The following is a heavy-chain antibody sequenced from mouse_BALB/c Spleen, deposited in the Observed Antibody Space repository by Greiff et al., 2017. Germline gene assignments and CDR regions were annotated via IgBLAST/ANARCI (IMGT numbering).Heavy chain of an antibody. V-gene: IGHV1-80*01. J-gene: IGHJ3*01. CDR3: ARGRYGNFSWFAY. CDR2: IYPGDGDT. Sequence: QVQLQQSGAELVRPGSSVKISCKASGYAFSSYWMNWVKQRPGQGLEWIGQIYPGDGDTNYNGKFKGKATLTADKSSSTAYMQLSSLTSEDSAVYFCARGRYGNFSWFAYWGQGTLVTVSA. D-gene: IGHD2-1*01. CDR1: GYAFSSYW.